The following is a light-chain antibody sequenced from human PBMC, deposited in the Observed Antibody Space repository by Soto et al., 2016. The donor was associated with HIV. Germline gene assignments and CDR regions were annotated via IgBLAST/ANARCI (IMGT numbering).Light chain of an antibody. V-gene: IGKV1-5*03. CDR3: QQYQTEEGT. J-gene: IGKJ1*01. CDR2: KAS. CDR1: QSISSW. Sequence: DIQMTQSPSTPSASVGDRATITCRASQSISSWVAWYQQKPGKAPNLLIYKASNLESGVPSRFSGGGSGTEFTLTISSLQPDDFATYYCQQYQTEEGTFGQGTTVEIK.